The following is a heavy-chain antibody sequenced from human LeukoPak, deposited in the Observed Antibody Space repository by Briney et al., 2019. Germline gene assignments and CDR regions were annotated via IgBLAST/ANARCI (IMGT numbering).Heavy chain of an antibody. Sequence: SETLSLTCAVYGGSFSGYYWGWIRQPPGKGLEWIGEINHSGSTNYNPSLNSPVTISVDPSKNKFSLKLSSVTAADTAVYYCARAIVGATGMGYYYGMDVWGQGTTVTVSS. CDR1: GGSFSGYY. CDR2: INHSGST. D-gene: IGHD1-26*01. V-gene: IGHV4-34*01. CDR3: ARAIVGATGMGYYYGMDV. J-gene: IGHJ6*02.